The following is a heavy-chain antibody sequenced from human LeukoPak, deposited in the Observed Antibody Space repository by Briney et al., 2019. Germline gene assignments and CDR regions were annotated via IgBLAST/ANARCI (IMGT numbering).Heavy chain of an antibody. Sequence: SETLSPTCTVSGGSISSYYWSWIRQPPGKGLEWIGYIYYSGSTNYNPSLKSRVTISVDTSKNQFSLKLSSVTAADTAVYYCARSIAAAGTFYRYWGQGTLVTVSS. CDR1: GGSISSYY. D-gene: IGHD6-13*01. J-gene: IGHJ4*02. CDR3: ARSIAAAGTFYRY. V-gene: IGHV4-59*08. CDR2: IYYSGST.